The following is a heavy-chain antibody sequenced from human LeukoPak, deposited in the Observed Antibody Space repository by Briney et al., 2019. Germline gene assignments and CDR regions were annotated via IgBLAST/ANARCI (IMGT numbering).Heavy chain of an antibody. D-gene: IGHD5-18*01. Sequence: SETLSLTCAVYGGSFSGYYWSWIRQPPGKGLEWIGEINHSGSTNYNPSLKSRATISVDTSKNQFSLKLSSVTAADTAVYYCARGPYSYGYTGWYFDLWGRGTLVTVSS. CDR1: GGSFSGYY. V-gene: IGHV4-34*01. J-gene: IGHJ2*01. CDR2: INHSGST. CDR3: ARGPYSYGYTGWYFDL.